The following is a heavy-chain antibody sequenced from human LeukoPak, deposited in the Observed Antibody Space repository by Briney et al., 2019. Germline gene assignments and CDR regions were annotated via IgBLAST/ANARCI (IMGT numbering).Heavy chain of an antibody. Sequence: SVKVSCKASGGTFSSYAISWVRQAPGQGLEWMGGIIPIFGTANYAQKFQGRVTITADESTSTAYMELSSLRSEDKAVYYCARDQGIAVAGRAEYFQHWGQGTLVTVSS. CDR1: GGTFSSYA. V-gene: IGHV1-69*13. D-gene: IGHD6-19*01. CDR2: IIPIFGTA. CDR3: ARDQGIAVAGRAEYFQH. J-gene: IGHJ1*01.